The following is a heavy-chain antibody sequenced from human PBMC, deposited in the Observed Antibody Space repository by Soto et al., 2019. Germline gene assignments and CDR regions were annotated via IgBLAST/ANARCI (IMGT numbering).Heavy chain of an antibody. CDR3: SRGGGFSGNYL. Sequence: EVQLVESGGGLVQPGGSLRLSCAASGFSFSDYWMHWVRQAPGKGLVWVSCIDTDGSTTTYADSVKGRFTISRDNVKNTLYWQRDSLRAEDRALYYCSRGGGFSGNYLGGQGTLVTVSS. CDR1: GFSFSDYW. D-gene: IGHD1-26*01. J-gene: IGHJ4*02. V-gene: IGHV3-74*01. CDR2: IDTDGSTT.